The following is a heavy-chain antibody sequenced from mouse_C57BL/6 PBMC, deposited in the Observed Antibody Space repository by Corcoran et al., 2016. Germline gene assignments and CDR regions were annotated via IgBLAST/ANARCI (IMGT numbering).Heavy chain of an antibody. Sequence: QIQLVQSGPELKKPGETVKISCKASGYTFTTYGMSWVKQAPGKGLKWMGWINTYSGVPTYADDFKGRFAFSLETSASTAYLQINNLKNEETATYFCARGYYYGSSYVGYFYYWGQGTTLTVSS. V-gene: IGHV9-3*01. CDR3: ARGYYYGSSYVGYFYY. CDR2: INTYSGVP. D-gene: IGHD1-1*01. CDR1: GYTFTTYG. J-gene: IGHJ2*01.